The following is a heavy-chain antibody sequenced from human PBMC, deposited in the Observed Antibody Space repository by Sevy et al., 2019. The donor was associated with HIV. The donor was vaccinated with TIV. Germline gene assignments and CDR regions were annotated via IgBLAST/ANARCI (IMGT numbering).Heavy chain of an antibody. CDR3: ARQVGYYYGMDV. Sequence: SETLSLTCTVSGGSISSNSHYWGWIRQPPGKVLEWIGSIYYSGSTYYNPSLKSRVTISVDTSKNQFSLKLSSVTAADTAVYYCARQVGYYYGMDVWGQGTTVTVSS. J-gene: IGHJ6*02. CDR2: IYYSGST. CDR1: GGSISSNSHY. V-gene: IGHV4-39*01.